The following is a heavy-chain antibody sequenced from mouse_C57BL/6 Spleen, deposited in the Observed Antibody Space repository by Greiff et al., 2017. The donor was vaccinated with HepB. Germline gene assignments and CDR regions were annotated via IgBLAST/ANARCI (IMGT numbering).Heavy chain of an antibody. D-gene: IGHD2-3*01. CDR2: INPNNGGT. CDR1: GYTFTDYY. CDR3: AGFYDGYLFAY. J-gene: IGHJ3*01. V-gene: IGHV1-26*01. Sequence: VQLQQSGPELVKPGASVKISCKASGYTFTDYYMNWVKQSHGKSLEWIGDINPNNGGTSYNQKFKGKATLTVDKSSSTAYMELRSLTSEDSAVYYCAGFYDGYLFAYWGQGTLVTVSA.